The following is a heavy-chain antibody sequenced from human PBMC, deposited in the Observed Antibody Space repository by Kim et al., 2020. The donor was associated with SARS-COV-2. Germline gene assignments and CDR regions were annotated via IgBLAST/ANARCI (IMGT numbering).Heavy chain of an antibody. V-gene: IGHV4-59*08. D-gene: IGHD6-13*01. J-gene: IGHJ6*02. CDR3: ARLPAAAGPNYYYYGMDA. Sequence: KSRVTISVDTSKNQFSLKLSSVTAADTAVYYCARLPAAAGPNYYYYGMDAWGQGTTVTVSS.